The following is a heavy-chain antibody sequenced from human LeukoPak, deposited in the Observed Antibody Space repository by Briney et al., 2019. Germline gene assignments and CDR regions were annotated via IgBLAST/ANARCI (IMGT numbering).Heavy chain of an antibody. J-gene: IGHJ5*02. V-gene: IGHV4-39*07. CDR3: ARGDYDYVWGTNYNWFDP. CDR1: GGSISSSSYY. D-gene: IGHD3-16*01. CDR2: IYYSGST. Sequence: PSETLSLTCTVSGGSISSSSYYWGWIRQPPGKGLEWIGSIYYSGSTYYNPSLKSRVTISVDTSKNQFSLKLSSVTAADTAVYYCARGDYDYVWGTNYNWFDPWGQGTLVTVSS.